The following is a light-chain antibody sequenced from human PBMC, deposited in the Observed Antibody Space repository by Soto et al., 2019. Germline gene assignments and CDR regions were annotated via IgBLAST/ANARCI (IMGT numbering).Light chain of an antibody. CDR1: SSDVGGYDF. CDR2: EVS. Sequence: QSVLTQPASVSGSPGQSITISCTGTSSDVGGYDFVSWYQHHPGKAPKLMIYEVSTRPSGVSNRFSGSKSGNTASLTISGLQAEDEADYYCSSYTSDWGVSGTGTKVTVL. J-gene: IGLJ1*01. V-gene: IGLV2-14*01. CDR3: SSYTSDWGV.